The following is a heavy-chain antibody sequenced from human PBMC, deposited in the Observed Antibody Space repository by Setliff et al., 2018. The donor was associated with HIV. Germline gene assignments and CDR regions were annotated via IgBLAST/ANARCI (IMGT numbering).Heavy chain of an antibody. V-gene: IGHV3-30*02. CDR3: AKAELSSGRYYFDY. Sequence: PGGSLRLSCEASGFTFSTYSMNWVRQAPGKGLEWVAFIRYDGSNKYYADSVKGRFTISRDNSKNTLYLQMNSLRAEDTAVYYCAKAELSSGRYYFDYWGQGTLVTVSS. CDR2: IRYDGSNK. J-gene: IGHJ4*02. D-gene: IGHD6-19*01. CDR1: GFTFSTYS.